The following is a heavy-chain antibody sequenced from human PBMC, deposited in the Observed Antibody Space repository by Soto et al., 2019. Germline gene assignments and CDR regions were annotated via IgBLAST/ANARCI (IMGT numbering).Heavy chain of an antibody. CDR3: ARDQSTGDWFDA. D-gene: IGHD2-2*01. J-gene: IGHJ5*02. Sequence: GSLRLSCGASGFAFSNYWMHWVRQVPGKGLVWVSRINGDGSDIKYADSVKGRFTISRDNAKNTVYLQMNSLRAEDTAVYYCARDQSTGDWFDAWGQGTLVTVSS. V-gene: IGHV3-74*03. CDR1: GFAFSNYW. CDR2: INGDGSDI.